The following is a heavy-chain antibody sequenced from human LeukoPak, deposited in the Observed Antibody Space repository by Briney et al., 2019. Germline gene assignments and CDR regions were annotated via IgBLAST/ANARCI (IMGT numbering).Heavy chain of an antibody. J-gene: IGHJ6*03. CDR1: DYSISSGYY. Sequence: PSETLSLTCTVSDYSISSGYYWSWIRQPAGKGLEWIGRIYTSGSTNYNPSLKSRVTMSVDTSKNQFSLKLGSVTAADTAVYYCARSAGTTGYYYYYMDVWGKGTTVTVSS. CDR2: IYTSGST. CDR3: ARSAGTTGYYYYYMDV. D-gene: IGHD1-7*01. V-gene: IGHV4-4*07.